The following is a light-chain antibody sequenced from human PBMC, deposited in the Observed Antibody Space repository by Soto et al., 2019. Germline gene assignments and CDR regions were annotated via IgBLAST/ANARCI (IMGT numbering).Light chain of an antibody. CDR2: DAS. CDR1: QSVSSY. CDR3: QQRSNWPPT. V-gene: IGKV3-11*01. J-gene: IGKJ4*01. Sequence: EIVFTQSPATLSLSPGERATLSCRASQSVSSYLAWYQQKPGQAPRLLIYDASNRATGIPARFSGSGSGTDFTLTISSLEPKDFAVYYCQQRSNWPPTFGGGTKVDIK.